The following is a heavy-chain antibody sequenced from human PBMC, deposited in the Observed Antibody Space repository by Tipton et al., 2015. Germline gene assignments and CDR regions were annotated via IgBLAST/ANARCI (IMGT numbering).Heavy chain of an antibody. Sequence: LRLSCTVSGDSVSSGSYYWSWIRQPPGKGLEWIGYISYTETSHYNPSLKSRVTISVDTSKNQFSLKLSSVTAADTAVYYCARDLEHGMDVWGQGTTVTVSS. CDR2: ISYTETS. V-gene: IGHV4-61*01. CDR1: GDSVSSGSYY. J-gene: IGHJ6*02. CDR3: ARDLEHGMDV. D-gene: IGHD5-24*01.